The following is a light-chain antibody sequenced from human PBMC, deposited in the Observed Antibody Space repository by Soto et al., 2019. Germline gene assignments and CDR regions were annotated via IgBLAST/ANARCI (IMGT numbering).Light chain of an antibody. CDR2: EVN. Sequence: QSALTQPPSASGSPGQSVTISCTGTSSDDGGYNYVSWHQQHPGKAPKLMIFEVNKRPSGVPDRFSGSKSGNTASLTVSGLQAEDEADYYCSSYAGSYTYVVFGGGTKLTVL. V-gene: IGLV2-8*01. CDR3: SSYAGSYTYVV. J-gene: IGLJ2*01. CDR1: SSDDGGYNY.